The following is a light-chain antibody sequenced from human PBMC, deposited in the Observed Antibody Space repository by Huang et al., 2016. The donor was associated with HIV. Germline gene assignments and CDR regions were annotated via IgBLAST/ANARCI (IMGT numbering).Light chain of an antibody. J-gene: IGKJ3*01. CDR1: QGISSY. CDR3: QQYYNYPFT. CDR2: AAS. V-gene: IGKV1-8*01. Sequence: AIRMTQSPSSLSASTGDRVTITCRASQGISSYLAWYQQKPGKAPKLLMFAASTLQSGVPSIFSGSGSGTDFTLTISCLQSEDFATYYCQQYYNYPFTFGPGTKVEIK.